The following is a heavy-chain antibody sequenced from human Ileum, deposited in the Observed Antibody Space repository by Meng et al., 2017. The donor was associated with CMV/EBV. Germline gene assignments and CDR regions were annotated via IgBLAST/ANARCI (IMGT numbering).Heavy chain of an antibody. CDR2: IYSDGTT. CDR3: AYSSSWAHFDY. J-gene: IGHJ4*02. Sequence: GESLKISCTASGFTVSSNYMSWVRQAPGKGLEWVSIIYSDGTTYYADSVKGRFTISRDKSKNTLDLQMNSLRAEDMAVYYCAYSSSWAHFDYWGQGTLVTVSS. V-gene: IGHV3-53*01. CDR1: GFTVSSNY. D-gene: IGHD6-13*01.